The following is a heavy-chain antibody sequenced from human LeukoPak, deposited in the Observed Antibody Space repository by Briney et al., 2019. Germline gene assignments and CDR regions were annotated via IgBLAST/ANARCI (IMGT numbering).Heavy chain of an antibody. CDR3: AREEYRSTSRKYYFGY. V-gene: IGHV1-69*05. D-gene: IGHD2-2*01. Sequence: SVKVSCKASGGTFSSYAISWVRQAPGQGLEWMGGIIPIFGTANYAQKFQGRVTITTDESTSTAYMELSSLRSEDTAVYYCAREEYRSTSRKYYFGYWGQGTLVTVSS. CDR1: GGTFSSYA. J-gene: IGHJ4*02. CDR2: IIPIFGTA.